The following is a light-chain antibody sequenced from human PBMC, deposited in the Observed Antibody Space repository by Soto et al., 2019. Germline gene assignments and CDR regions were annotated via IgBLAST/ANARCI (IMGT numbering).Light chain of an antibody. CDR3: QQSYSSPPT. CDR1: QSISNH. J-gene: IGKJ1*01. CDR2: AAS. V-gene: IGKV1-39*01. Sequence: DIQMTQSASSRSASVEDGVIITCRASQSISNHVNWYQQKPGKAPKLLIFAASSLQSGVPSRFSGSRSGPDFTLPISSLPPEHFAPYYCQQSYSSPPTLGQGTKVDIK.